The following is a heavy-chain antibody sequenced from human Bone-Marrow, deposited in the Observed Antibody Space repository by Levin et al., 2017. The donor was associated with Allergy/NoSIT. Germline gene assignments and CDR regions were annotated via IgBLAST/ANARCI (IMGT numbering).Heavy chain of an antibody. CDR3: ARAGPYCSSTSCYNCSGGSCYSGFVTDAFDI. CDR2: INHSGST. D-gene: IGHD2-15*01. Sequence: SCAVYGGSFSGYYWSWIRQPPGKGLEWIGEINHSGSTNYNPSLKSRVTISVDTSKNQFSLKLSSVTAADTAVYYCARAGPYCSSTSCYNCSGGSCYSGFVTDAFDIWGQGTMVTVSS. J-gene: IGHJ3*02. V-gene: IGHV4-34*01. CDR1: GGSFSGYY.